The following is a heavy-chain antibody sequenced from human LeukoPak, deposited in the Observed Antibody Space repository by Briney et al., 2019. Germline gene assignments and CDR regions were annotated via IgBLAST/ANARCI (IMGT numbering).Heavy chain of an antibody. CDR1: GYSISSGYY. CDR2: IYHSGST. J-gene: IGHJ5*02. CDR3: ARLGVQHGSGRVYFWFDP. Sequence: PSETLSLTCTVSGYSISSGYYWGWIRQPPGKGLEWIGSIYHSGSTYYNPSLKSRVTISVDTSKNQLSLKLSSVTAADTAVYYCARLGVQHGSGRVYFWFDPWGQGTLVTVSS. V-gene: IGHV4-38-2*02. D-gene: IGHD3-10*01.